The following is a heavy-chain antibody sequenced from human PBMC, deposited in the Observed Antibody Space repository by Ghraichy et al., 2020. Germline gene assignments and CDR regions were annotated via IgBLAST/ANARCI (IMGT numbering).Heavy chain of an antibody. D-gene: IGHD2-15*01. CDR2: ISGSSNM. Sequence: GGSLRLSCAASGFTLNSYNMTWVRQAPGKGLECVAYISGSSNMLYADSVKGRFTVSSDNAPNSLYLQMILMRAEDSAVYYCARGSIGRALFDSWGQGSLVTVSS. CDR1: GFTLNSYN. V-gene: IGHV3-69-1*01. J-gene: IGHJ4*02. CDR3: ARGSIGRALFDS.